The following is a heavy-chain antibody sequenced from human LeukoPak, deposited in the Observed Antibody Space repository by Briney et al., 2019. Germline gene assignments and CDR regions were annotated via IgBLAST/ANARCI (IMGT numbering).Heavy chain of an antibody. CDR2: IKEGGSEK. CDR3: AREMYCSGGSCYGDAFDI. CDR1: GFTISNYW. V-gene: IGHV3-7*01. J-gene: IGHJ3*02. D-gene: IGHD2-15*01. Sequence: GGSLRLSCAASGFTISNYWMTWVRQAPGKGLEWVANIKEGGSEKYYVDSVKGRFTISRDNAKNSLYLQMNSLRAEDMALYYWAREMYCSGGSCYGDAFDIWCQGTMVTVSS.